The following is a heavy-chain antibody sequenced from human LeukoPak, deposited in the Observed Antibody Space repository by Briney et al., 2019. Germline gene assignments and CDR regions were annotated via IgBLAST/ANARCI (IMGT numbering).Heavy chain of an antibody. CDR1: RFTFSDHY. Sequence: GGSLRLSCATSRFTFSDHYMDWVRQAPGQGLEWLGLVRNKASDYTTIYAASVKGRFTISRDDSKNSVYLQMDSLKTEDTAVYYCGDLGSAGTDHWGQGTLVTVSS. CDR3: GDLGSAGTDH. V-gene: IGHV3-72*01. J-gene: IGHJ4*02. D-gene: IGHD3-10*01. CDR2: VRNKASDYTT.